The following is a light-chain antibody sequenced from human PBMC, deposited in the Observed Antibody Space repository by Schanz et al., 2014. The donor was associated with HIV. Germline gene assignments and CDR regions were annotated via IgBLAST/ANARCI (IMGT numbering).Light chain of an antibody. J-gene: IGKJ4*01. CDR2: DAS. V-gene: IGKV3-20*01. CDR3: QQYGSSPRT. Sequence: EIVLTQSPATLSLSPGERATLSCRASQSVSTYLAWYQHRPGQAPRLLIYDASSRATGIPDRFSGSGSGTDFTLTISRLEPEDFAVYYCQQYGSSPRTFGGGTKVEIK. CDR1: QSVSTY.